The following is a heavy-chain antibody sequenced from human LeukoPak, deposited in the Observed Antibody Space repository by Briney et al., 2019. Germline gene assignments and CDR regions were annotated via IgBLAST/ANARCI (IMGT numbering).Heavy chain of an antibody. D-gene: IGHD3-10*01. CDR2: FYPGDSDT. J-gene: IGHJ4*02. CDR1: GYRFTSYW. CDR3: ASPRCGELWANY. Sequence: GESLKISCKGSGYRFTSYWIGWARQIPGKGLEGMGIFYPGDSDTRYSPSFQGQVTISADKSTSTAYLQWSSLKASDTAMYYWASPRCGELWANYWGQGTLVTVSS. V-gene: IGHV5-51*01.